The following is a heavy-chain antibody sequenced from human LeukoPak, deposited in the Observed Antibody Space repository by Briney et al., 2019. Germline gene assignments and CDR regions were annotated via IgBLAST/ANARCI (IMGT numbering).Heavy chain of an antibody. Sequence: SETLSLTCTVSGGSISSGGYYWSWIRQHPGKGLEWIGYIYYSGSTYYNPSLKSRVTISVDTSKNQFSLELSSVTAADTAVYYCARGTDYGGNSGDDAFDIWGQGTMVTVSS. V-gene: IGHV4-31*03. CDR1: GGSISSGGYY. CDR2: IYYSGST. J-gene: IGHJ3*02. CDR3: ARGTDYGGNSGDDAFDI. D-gene: IGHD4-23*01.